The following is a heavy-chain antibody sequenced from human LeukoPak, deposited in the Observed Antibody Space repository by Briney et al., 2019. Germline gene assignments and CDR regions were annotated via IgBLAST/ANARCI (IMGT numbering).Heavy chain of an antibody. CDR2: IYTSGST. V-gene: IGHV4-4*07. CDR1: GGSISSYY. J-gene: IGHJ4*02. CDR3: ARGRQLWSDYYFDY. Sequence: SETLSLTCTVSGGSISSYYWSWIRQPAGKGLEWIGRIYTSGSTNYNPSLKSRVTMSVDTSKNQFSLRLSSVTAADTAVYYCARGRQLWSDYYFDYWGQGTLVTVS. D-gene: IGHD5-18*01.